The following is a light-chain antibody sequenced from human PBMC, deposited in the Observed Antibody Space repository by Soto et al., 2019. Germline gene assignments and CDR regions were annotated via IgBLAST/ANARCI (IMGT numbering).Light chain of an antibody. CDR3: QQYNNWPGYT. V-gene: IGKV3-15*01. Sequence: EIVMTQSPATLSVSPGERATLSCRASQSVSSNLAWYQQKPGQAPRLLIYGASTRATGIPARYSGSGSGTAFTLTISSLQSEAFAVYYCQQYNNWPGYTFGQGTKLEIK. CDR1: QSVSSN. J-gene: IGKJ2*01. CDR2: GAS.